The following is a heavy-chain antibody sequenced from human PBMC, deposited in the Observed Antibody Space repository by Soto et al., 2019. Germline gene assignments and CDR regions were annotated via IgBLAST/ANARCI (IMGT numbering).Heavy chain of an antibody. V-gene: IGHV2-5*02. CDR3: AHITTVVTPNFDY. CDR2: NYWDDDK. J-gene: IGHJ4*02. D-gene: IGHD3-10*01. CDR1: GFSLTTGGVG. Sequence: QITLKESGPTLVKPTQTLTLTCTFSGFSLTTGGVGVGWIRQPPGKGLEWLALNYWDDDKRYSPSLESRLTNTKDPSKDQVVLTMTNMDPADTATYYCAHITTVVTPNFDYWGQGILVTVSS.